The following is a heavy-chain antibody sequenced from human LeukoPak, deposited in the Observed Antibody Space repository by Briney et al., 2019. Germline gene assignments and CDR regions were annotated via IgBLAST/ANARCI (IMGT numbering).Heavy chain of an antibody. CDR3: ARHVYYDILTGYYNPLEFDY. V-gene: IGHV4-39*01. J-gene: IGHJ4*02. CDR1: GGFISSSSYY. CDR2: IYYSGST. D-gene: IGHD3-9*01. Sequence: SETLSLTCTVSGGFISSSSYYWGWIRHPPGKGLEWIGSIYYSGSTYYNPSLKSRVTISVDTSKNQFSLKLSSVTAADTAVYYCARHVYYDILTGYYNPLEFDYWGQGTLVTVSS.